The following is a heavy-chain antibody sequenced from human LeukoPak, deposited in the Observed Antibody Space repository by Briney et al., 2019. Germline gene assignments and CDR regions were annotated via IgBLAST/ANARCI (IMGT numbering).Heavy chain of an antibody. D-gene: IGHD2-2*02. CDR2: IYTSGST. Sequence: SETLSLTCTVSGGSISSGGYYWSWIRQPAGKGLEWIGRIYTSGSTNYNPSLKSRVTMSVDTSKNQFSLKLSSVTAADTAVYYCARDEPDYCSSTSCYKFDPWGQGTLVTVSS. CDR3: ARDEPDYCSSTSCYKFDP. CDR1: GGSISSGGYY. J-gene: IGHJ5*02. V-gene: IGHV4-61*02.